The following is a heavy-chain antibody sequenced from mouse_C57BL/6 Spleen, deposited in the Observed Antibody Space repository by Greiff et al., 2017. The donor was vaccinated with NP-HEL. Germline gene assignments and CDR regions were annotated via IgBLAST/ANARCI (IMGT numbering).Heavy chain of an antibody. V-gene: IGHV5-16*01. D-gene: IGHD1-1*01. J-gene: IGHJ4*01. CDR2: INYDGSST. CDR1: GFTFSDYY. CDR3: ARDRDYYGSSYAMDY. Sequence: EVHLVESEGGLVQPGSSMKLSCTASGFTFSDYYMAWVRQVPEKGLEWVANINYDGSSTYYLDSLKSRFIISRDNAKNILYLQMSSLKSEDTATYYCARDRDYYGSSYAMDYWGQGTSVTVSS.